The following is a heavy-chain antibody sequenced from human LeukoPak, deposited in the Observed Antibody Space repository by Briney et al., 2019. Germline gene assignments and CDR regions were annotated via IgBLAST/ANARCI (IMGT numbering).Heavy chain of an antibody. CDR1: GGSISSYY. CDR2: IYYSGST. D-gene: IGHD4-17*01. V-gene: IGHV4-59*01. Sequence: SETLSLTCTVSGGSISSYYWSWIRQAPGKGLEWIGYIYYSGSTNYNPSLKSRVTISIDTSKNQFSLKLSSVTAADTAVYYCARDRNGDYVTHWGQGTLVTVSS. J-gene: IGHJ4*02. CDR3: ARDRNGDYVTH.